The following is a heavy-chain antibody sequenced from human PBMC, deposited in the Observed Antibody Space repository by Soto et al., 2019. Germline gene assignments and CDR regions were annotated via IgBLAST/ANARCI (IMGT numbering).Heavy chain of an antibody. Sequence: QVQLQESGPGLVKPSQTLSLTCTVSGGSISSGGYYWSWIRQHPGKGLEWIGYIYYSGSTYYNPSLKSRVTISVDTSKNQFSLKLSSVTAADTAVYYCVRGDNRWWYFDLWGRGTLVTVSS. CDR2: IYYSGST. J-gene: IGHJ2*01. CDR3: VRGDNRWWYFDL. D-gene: IGHD2-15*01. V-gene: IGHV4-31*03. CDR1: GGSISSGGYY.